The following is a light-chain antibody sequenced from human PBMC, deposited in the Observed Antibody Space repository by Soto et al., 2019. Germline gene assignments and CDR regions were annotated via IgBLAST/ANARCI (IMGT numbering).Light chain of an antibody. CDR2: ESS. J-gene: IGKJ4*01. CDR3: QQCDVFIT. V-gene: IGKV1-33*01. CDR1: QDIKNY. Sequence: EIQMTQSPSSLSASVGDRVTITCQASQDIKNYLNWYQQKPGKAPKLLIYESSNLETVVPSRFSGSGSRRIFTFTISSLHADDTATYYCQQCDVFITFGGGTMMEIK.